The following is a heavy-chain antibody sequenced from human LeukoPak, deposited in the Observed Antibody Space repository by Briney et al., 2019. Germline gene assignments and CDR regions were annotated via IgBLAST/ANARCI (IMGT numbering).Heavy chain of an antibody. D-gene: IGHD1-1*01. CDR1: GYTFDTSS. CDR3: TRVRNSDNWWGAFDI. J-gene: IGHJ3*02. V-gene: IGHV1-18*01. Sequence: HWASVKVSCKAFGYTFDTSSITWVRQAPGQRLEWMGWISPNNGNTHYAQGVQGRVTMTTDTSRSTAYMELRSLTSDDTAVYYCTRVRNSDNWWGAFDIWGQGTMVTVSS. CDR2: ISPNNGNT.